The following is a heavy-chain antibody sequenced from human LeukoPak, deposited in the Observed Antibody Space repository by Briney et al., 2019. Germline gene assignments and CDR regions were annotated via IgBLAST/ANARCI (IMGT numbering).Heavy chain of an antibody. CDR3: AKGWGATVENISGRNGMDV. CDR1: GFTFSSYA. V-gene: IGHV3-23*01. Sequence: GGSLRLSCAASGFTFSSYAMSWLRQAPGKGLEWVSAISGSGGSTYYADSVKGRFTISRDNSKNTLYLQMNSLRAEDTAVYYCAKGWGATVENISGRNGMDVWGQGTTVTVSS. CDR2: ISGSGGST. D-gene: IGHD4-23*01. J-gene: IGHJ6*02.